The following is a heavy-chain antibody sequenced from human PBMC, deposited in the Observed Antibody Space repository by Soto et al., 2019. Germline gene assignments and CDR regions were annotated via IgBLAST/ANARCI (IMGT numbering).Heavy chain of an antibody. V-gene: IGHV3-30-3*01. Sequence: GESLKISCAASGFTFSSYAIHWVRQAPGKGLEWVAVISYDGSNKYYADSVKGRFTISRDNSKNTLYLQMNSLRAEDTAVYYCARATGSGSYGDDYYGMDVWGQGTTVTVSS. D-gene: IGHD3-10*01. CDR1: GFTFSSYA. CDR2: ISYDGSNK. J-gene: IGHJ6*02. CDR3: ARATGSGSYGDDYYGMDV.